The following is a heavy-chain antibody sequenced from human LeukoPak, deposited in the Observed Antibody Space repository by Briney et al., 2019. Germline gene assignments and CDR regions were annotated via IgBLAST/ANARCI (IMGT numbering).Heavy chain of an antibody. CDR3: ARANFLYCSSSTCLFDY. J-gene: IGHJ4*02. CDR1: GSTFTDYY. CDR2: INPNDGDT. D-gene: IGHD2-2*01. V-gene: IGHV1-2*02. Sequence: SVKVSCKASGSTFTDYYMHWVRQAPGRGFEWMGWINPNDGDTNYAQKFQGRVTMTRDTSISTAHMEVSRLRSDDTAVYYCARANFLYCSSSTCLFDYWGQGTLVTVSS.